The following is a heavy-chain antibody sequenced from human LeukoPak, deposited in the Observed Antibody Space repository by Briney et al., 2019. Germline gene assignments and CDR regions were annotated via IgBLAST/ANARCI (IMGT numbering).Heavy chain of an antibody. J-gene: IGHJ6*03. Sequence: SETLSLTCTVSGGSISSYYWSWIRQPAGKGLEWIGRIYTSGSTNYNPSLKSRVTMSVDTSKNQFSLKLSSVTAADTAVYYCALGIAARPYYYYYYMDVWGKGTTVTVSS. CDR1: GGSISSYY. V-gene: IGHV4-4*07. CDR3: ALGIAARPYYYYYYMDV. D-gene: IGHD6-6*01. CDR2: IYTSGST.